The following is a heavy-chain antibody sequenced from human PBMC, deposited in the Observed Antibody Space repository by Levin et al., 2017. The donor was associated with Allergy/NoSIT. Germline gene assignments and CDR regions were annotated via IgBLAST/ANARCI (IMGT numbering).Heavy chain of an antibody. CDR1: GGTLSNNA. D-gene: IGHD6-13*01. CDR2: IIPMFGNA. CDR3: ARDGDRKGSWPDDAFEF. Sequence: PGESLKISCKAFGGTLSNNAISWVRQAPGQGLEWMGGIIPMFGNATYAQQFQGRVTITADKSTSTAYMQLSGLRSEDTAVYFCARDGDRKGSWPDDAFEFWGQGTVVAVSS. V-gene: IGHV1-69*06. J-gene: IGHJ3*01.